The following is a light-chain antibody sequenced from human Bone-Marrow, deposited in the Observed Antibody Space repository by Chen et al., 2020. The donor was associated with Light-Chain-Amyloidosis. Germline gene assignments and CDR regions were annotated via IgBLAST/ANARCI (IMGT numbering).Light chain of an antibody. J-gene: IGKJ2*02. Sequence: EIVLTQSPATLSLSPGERATLSCRASQSVSSYLAWYQQKPGQAPRLLVYDASNRATGIPARFSGSGSGTDFTLTISSLEPEDFAVYYWQQRSNWPRSCTFGKGTKLEIK. CDR3: QQRSNWPRSCT. CDR2: DAS. V-gene: IGKV3-11*01. CDR1: QSVSSY.